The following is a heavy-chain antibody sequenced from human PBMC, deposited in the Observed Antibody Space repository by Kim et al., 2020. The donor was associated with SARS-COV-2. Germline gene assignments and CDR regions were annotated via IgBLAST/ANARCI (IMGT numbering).Heavy chain of an antibody. CDR1: GFTFSDFY. Sequence: GGSLRLSCEPSGFTFSDFYMSWIRQTPGTGLEWISYISPSSGTIYYADSVKGRFTISRDNAKNSLYLQMSGVRADDTAVYYWARGVSERGHSLGWNDAFDIWGAGTMVAV. D-gene: IGHD1-1*01. CDR3: ARGVSERGHSLGWNDAFDI. J-gene: IGHJ3*02. V-gene: IGHV3-11*01. CDR2: ISPSSGTI.